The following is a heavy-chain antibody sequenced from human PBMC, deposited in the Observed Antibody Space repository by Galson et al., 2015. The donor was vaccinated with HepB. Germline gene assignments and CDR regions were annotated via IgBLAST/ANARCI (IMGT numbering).Heavy chain of an antibody. CDR1: GFTLSNYA. Sequence: SLRLSCAASGFTLSNYAMHWVRQAPGKGLEYVSAISNNGGSTYYADSVKGRFTISRDNPKNTLYLQMSSLRAVDTALYYCVKDPIAGYTSGWTQNQVDYWGQGTLVTVSS. CDR2: ISNNGGST. V-gene: IGHV3-64D*06. CDR3: VKDPIAGYTSGWTQNQVDY. D-gene: IGHD6-19*01. J-gene: IGHJ4*02.